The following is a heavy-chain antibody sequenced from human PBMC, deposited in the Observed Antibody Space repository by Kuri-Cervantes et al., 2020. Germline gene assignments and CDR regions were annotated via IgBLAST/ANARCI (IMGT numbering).Heavy chain of an antibody. Sequence: PCAASGFTFRDYYMSWIRQAPGKGLEWVSYISSSGSTIYYADSVKGRFTISRDNAKNSLYLQMNSLRAEDTAVYYCARGIAAAGEGFDYWGQGTLVTVSS. CDR2: ISSSGSTI. CDR1: GFTFRDYY. V-gene: IGHV3-11*01. D-gene: IGHD6-13*01. CDR3: ARGIAAAGEGFDY. J-gene: IGHJ4*02.